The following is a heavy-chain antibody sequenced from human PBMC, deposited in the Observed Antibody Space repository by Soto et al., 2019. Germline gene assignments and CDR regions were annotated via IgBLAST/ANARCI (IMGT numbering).Heavy chain of an antibody. D-gene: IGHD6-19*01. Sequence: QVHLVESGGGVVQPGRSLRLSCAASGFTFSTTGMHWVRQAPGKGLEWVAMISHDGGVKHYTDSVKGRFTTSRDTSNNTVYLQMNSLRPEDTAMYHCAKDLYGAGWYNYFDPWGQGTLVTVSS. CDR2: ISHDGGVK. J-gene: IGHJ5*02. V-gene: IGHV3-30*18. CDR1: GFTFSTTG. CDR3: AKDLYGAGWYNYFDP.